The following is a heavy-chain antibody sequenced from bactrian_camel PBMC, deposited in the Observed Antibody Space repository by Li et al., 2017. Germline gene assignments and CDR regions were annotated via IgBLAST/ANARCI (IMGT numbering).Heavy chain of an antibody. Sequence: HVQLVESGGGSVQVGGSLRLSCVASVDTIGRYCMGWYRQTPGDECDLVATISSNGTTYYADSAKGRFTISKDHTKNTLYLEMNSLKPEDTAMYYCGASLRTYCGGSSVTYRMDFYGEGTQVTVS. CDR2: ISSNGTT. V-gene: IGHV3S55*01. D-gene: IGHD2*01. CDR1: VDTIGRYC. J-gene: IGHJ7*01.